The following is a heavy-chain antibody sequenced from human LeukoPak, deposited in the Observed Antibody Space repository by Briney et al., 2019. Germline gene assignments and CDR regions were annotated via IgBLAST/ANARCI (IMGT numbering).Heavy chain of an antibody. J-gene: IGHJ4*02. CDR1: GFTFSSYA. CDR2: ISYDGSNK. CDR3: AREPQSWDYFDY. D-gene: IGHD3-16*01. Sequence: GGSLRLSCAASGFTFSSYAMHWVRQAPGKGLEWVAVISYDGSNKYYADSVKGRFTISRGNSKNTLYLQMNSLRAEDTAVYYCAREPQSWDYFDYWGQGTLVTVSS. V-gene: IGHV3-30-3*01.